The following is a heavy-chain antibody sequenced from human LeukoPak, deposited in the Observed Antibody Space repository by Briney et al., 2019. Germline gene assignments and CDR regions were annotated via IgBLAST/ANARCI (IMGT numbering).Heavy chain of an antibody. CDR3: ARRSTVTTYYFDY. J-gene: IGHJ4*02. D-gene: IGHD4-11*01. Sequence: PSETLSLTCAVSGYSISSGYYGGWIRQPPGKGLEWIGSIYHSGSTYYNLSLKSRVTISVDTCKNQFSLKLSSVTAADTAVYYCARRSTVTTYYFDYWGQGTLVTVSS. CDR1: GYSISSGYY. V-gene: IGHV4-38-2*01. CDR2: IYHSGST.